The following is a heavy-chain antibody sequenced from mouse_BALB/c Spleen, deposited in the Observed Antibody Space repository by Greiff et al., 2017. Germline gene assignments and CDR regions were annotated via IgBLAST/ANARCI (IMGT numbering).Heavy chain of an antibody. CDR1: GFAFSSYD. Sequence: EVKLMESGGGLVKPGGSLKLSCAASGFAFSSYDMSWVRQTPEKRLEWVAYISSGGGSTYYPDTVKGRFTISRDNARNILYLQMSSLRSEDTAMYYCARNSPFAYWGQGTLVTVSA. CDR3: ARNSPFAY. V-gene: IGHV5-12-1*01. J-gene: IGHJ3*01. CDR2: ISSGGGST.